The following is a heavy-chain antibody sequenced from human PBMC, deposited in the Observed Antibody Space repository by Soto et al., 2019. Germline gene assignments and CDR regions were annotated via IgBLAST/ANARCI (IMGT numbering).Heavy chain of an antibody. CDR1: GLAFSSYG. CDR3: VSRSDGFDN. Sequence: QVRLVESGGGVVQPGRSLRLSCIVSGLAFSSYGMHWVRQAPGKGLEWVAVIWSDGSNKHYGDSVKGRFSISRDNFRNKVYLQMNSLRAEDTAVYYCVSRSDGFDNWGQGTLVTVSS. J-gene: IGHJ4*02. CDR2: IWSDGSNK. V-gene: IGHV3-33*01.